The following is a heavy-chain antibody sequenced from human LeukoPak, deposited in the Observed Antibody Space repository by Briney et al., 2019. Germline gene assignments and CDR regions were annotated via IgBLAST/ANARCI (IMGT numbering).Heavy chain of an antibody. CDR2: IYTSGST. D-gene: IGHD5-18*01. CDR3: ARSTAMVVNWYFDL. CDR1: GGSISSYY. V-gene: IGHV4-4*07. J-gene: IGHJ2*01. Sequence: SETLSLTCTVSGGSISSYYWSWIRQPAGKGMEWLGRIYTSGSTNYNPSLKSRVTMSVDTSKNQFSLKLSSVTAADTAVYYCARSTAMVVNWYFDLWGRGTLVTVSS.